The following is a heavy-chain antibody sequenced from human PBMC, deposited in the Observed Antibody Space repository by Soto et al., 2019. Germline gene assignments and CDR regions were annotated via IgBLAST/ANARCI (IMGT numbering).Heavy chain of an antibody. V-gene: IGHV4-59*01. CDR2: IYYSGST. J-gene: IGHJ4*02. CDR1: GGSISSYY. D-gene: IGHD3-3*01. Sequence: QVQLQESGPGLVKPSETLSLTCTVSGGSISSYYWSWIRQPPGKGLEWIGYIYYSGSTNYTPSLKSRVTISVDTSKNQFSLKLSSVTAAATAVYYCASRDFWSGYYTAWGQGTLVTVSS. CDR3: ASRDFWSGYYTA.